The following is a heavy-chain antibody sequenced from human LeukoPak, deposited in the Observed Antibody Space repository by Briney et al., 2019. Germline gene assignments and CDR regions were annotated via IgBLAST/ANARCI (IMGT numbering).Heavy chain of an antibody. D-gene: IGHD3-10*01. CDR1: GFVFSTYK. J-gene: IGHJ6*04. CDR3: ARAVYGSGSYGTYYFFYGIDV. CDR2: IDRSSYI. V-gene: IGHV3-21*01. Sequence: PGGSLRLSCAASGFVFSTYKMNWVRQAPGKGLEWVSSIDRSSYIYYADSVKGRFTISRDNAKNSLYLQLNSLRAEDTPAYYCARAVYGSGSYGTYYFFYGIDVWGKGTTVTVSS.